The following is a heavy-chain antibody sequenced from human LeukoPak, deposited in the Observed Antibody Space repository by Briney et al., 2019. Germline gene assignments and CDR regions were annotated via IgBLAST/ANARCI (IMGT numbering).Heavy chain of an antibody. J-gene: IGHJ4*02. CDR3: ARDSDYYDRSGTFDY. D-gene: IGHD3-22*01. CDR2: INPSGGST. CDR1: RYTFTSYY. Sequence: ASVKVSCKASRYTFTSYYMHWVRQAPGQGLEWMGIINPSGGSTSYAQKFQGRVTMTRDMSTSTVYMELSSLRSEDTAVYYCARDSDYYDRSGTFDYWGQGTLVTVSS. V-gene: IGHV1-46*01.